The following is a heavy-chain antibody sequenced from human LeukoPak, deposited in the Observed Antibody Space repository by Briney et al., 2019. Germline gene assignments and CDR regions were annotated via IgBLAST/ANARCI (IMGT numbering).Heavy chain of an antibody. CDR2: IYHSGST. V-gene: IGHV4-30-2*03. CDR1: GGSISSGGYY. D-gene: IGHD1-26*01. J-gene: IGHJ4*02. Sequence: SQTLSLTCTVSGGSISSGGYYWSWIRQPPGKGLEWIGYIYHSGSTYYNPSLKSRVTISVDTSKNQFSLKLSSVTAADTAVYYCARRMLGPRGADDYWGQGTLVTVSS. CDR3: ARRMLGPRGADDY.